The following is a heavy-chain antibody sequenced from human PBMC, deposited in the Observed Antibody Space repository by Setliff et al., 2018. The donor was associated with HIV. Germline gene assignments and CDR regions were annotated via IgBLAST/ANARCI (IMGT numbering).Heavy chain of an antibody. V-gene: IGHV4-39*01. D-gene: IGHD3-3*01. Sequence: NPSETLSLTCSVSGDSISSSSYYWGWIRQPPGKGLEWIGSIYYSGSTYYNPSLKSRVTISVDTSKIQFSLKLSSVTAADTAVYYCARPGTRWSFDYWGQGTLVTVSS. CDR2: IYYSGST. J-gene: IGHJ4*02. CDR1: GDSISSSSYY. CDR3: ARPGTRWSFDY.